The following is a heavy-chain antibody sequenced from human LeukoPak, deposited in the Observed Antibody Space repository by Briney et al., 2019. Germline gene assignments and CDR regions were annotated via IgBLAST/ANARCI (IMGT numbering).Heavy chain of an antibody. CDR2: IYYSGST. Sequence: SETLSLTRTVSCGSISSYYGSWIRQPPGKGLEWIGYIYYSGSTNYNPSLRSRVTISVDTSKNQFSLKLSSVTAADTAVYYCARDSRYNWNDDYYYGMDVWGQGTTVTVSS. CDR1: CGSISSYY. V-gene: IGHV4-59*01. CDR3: ARDSRYNWNDDYYYGMDV. D-gene: IGHD1-1*01. J-gene: IGHJ6*02.